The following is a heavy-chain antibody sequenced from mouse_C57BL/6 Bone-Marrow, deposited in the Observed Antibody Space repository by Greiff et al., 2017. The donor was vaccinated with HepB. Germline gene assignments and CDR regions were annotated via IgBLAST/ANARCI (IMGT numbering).Heavy chain of an antibody. V-gene: IGHV3-5*01. CDR1: GISITTGNYR. CDR2: IYYSGTI. Sequence: EVQRVESGPGLVKPSQTVFLTCTVTGISITTGNYRWSWIRQFPGNKLELIGYIYYSGTITYNPSLTSPTTITRDTPKNQFFLEMNSLTAEDTATYYCAREDYYGSSYWYFDVWGTGTTVTVSS. J-gene: IGHJ1*03. D-gene: IGHD1-1*01. CDR3: AREDYYGSSYWYFDV.